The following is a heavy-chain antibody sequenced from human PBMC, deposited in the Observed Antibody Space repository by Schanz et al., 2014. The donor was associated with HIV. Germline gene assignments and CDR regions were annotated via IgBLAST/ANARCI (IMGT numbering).Heavy chain of an antibody. J-gene: IGHJ4*01. V-gene: IGHV4-34*01. Sequence: QVQLQQWGAGLLKPSETLSLTCAVYGGSFRAYDWTWIRQFPHMGLEWIGGVRHTGGTHYNPSLESRVTMPLDTSKNQFSLKLTSVTAADTAVYFCARGDFGGNSVDYWGHGNLVTVSS. CDR3: ARGDFGGNSVDY. CDR1: GGSFRAYD. CDR2: VRHTGGT. D-gene: IGHD2-21*02.